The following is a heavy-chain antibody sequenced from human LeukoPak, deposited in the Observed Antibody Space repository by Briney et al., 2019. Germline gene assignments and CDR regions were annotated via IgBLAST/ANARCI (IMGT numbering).Heavy chain of an antibody. CDR2: IRQDGNEK. J-gene: IGHJ4*02. V-gene: IGHV3-7*03. Sequence: PGGSLRLSCAASGFTFSDYWMQWVRQAPGKGLEWVANIRQDGNEKYYVDSVKGRFTIFRDNAKNSLYLQMNSLRVEDTAVYYCARRYFDHWGQGTLVTVSS. CDR1: GFTFSDYW. CDR3: ARRYFDH.